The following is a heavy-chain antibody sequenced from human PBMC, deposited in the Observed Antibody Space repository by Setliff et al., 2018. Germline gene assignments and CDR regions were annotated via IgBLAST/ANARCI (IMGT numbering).Heavy chain of an antibody. D-gene: IGHD3-3*01. CDR3: ARVHPATIFEVVIFDY. Sequence: GGSLRLSCAASGFTFTSYWMHWVRQAPGKGLVWVSRINHDGSSTTYADSVKGRFTISRDNAKNTLYLQMNSLRAEDTAVYYCARVHPATIFEVVIFDYWGQGTLVTVSS. J-gene: IGHJ4*02. CDR2: INHDGSST. V-gene: IGHV3-74*01. CDR1: GFTFTSYW.